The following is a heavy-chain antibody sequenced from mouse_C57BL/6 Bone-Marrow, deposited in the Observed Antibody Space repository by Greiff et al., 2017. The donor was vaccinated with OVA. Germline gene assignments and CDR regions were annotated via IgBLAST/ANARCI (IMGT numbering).Heavy chain of an antibody. CDR3: ARRTTVVATDYAMDY. CDR1: GFTFSDYG. CDR2: ISSGSSTI. Sequence: EVMLVESGGGLVKPGGSLKLSCAASGFTFSDYGMHWVRQAPEKGLEWVAYISSGSSTIYYADTVKGRFTISRDNAKNTLFLQMTSLRSEDTAMYYGARRTTVVATDYAMDYWGQGTSVTVSS. V-gene: IGHV5-17*01. D-gene: IGHD1-1*01. J-gene: IGHJ4*01.